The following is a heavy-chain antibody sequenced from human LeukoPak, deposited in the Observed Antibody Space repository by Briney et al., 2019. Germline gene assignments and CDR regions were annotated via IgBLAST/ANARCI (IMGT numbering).Heavy chain of an antibody. V-gene: IGHV3-7*04. CDR2: IKQDGTEK. D-gene: IGHD6-6*01. Sequence: GGSLRLSCAASGFTFTDYWMNWVRQAPGKGLEWVANIKQDGTEKYYVDSVKGRFTISRNNAKNSLYLQMNSLRAEDTAVYFCARAYISSCAVPNFWGQGTLVTVSS. CDR1: GFTFTDYW. J-gene: IGHJ4*02. CDR3: ARAYISSCAVPNF.